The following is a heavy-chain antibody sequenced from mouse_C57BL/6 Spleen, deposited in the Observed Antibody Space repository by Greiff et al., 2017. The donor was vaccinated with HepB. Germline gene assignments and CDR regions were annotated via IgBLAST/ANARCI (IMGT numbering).Heavy chain of an antibody. CDR3: TRSVIITTATNQAWFAY. Sequence: QVQLQQSGAELVRPGASVTLSCKASGYTFTDYEMHWVKQTPVHGLEWIGAIDPETGGTAYNQKFKGKAIMTADKSSSTAYMELRSLTSEDSAVYYCTRSVIITTATNQAWFAYWGQGTLVTVSA. CDR1: GYTFTDYE. D-gene: IGHD1-1*01. V-gene: IGHV1-15*01. J-gene: IGHJ3*01. CDR2: IDPETGGT.